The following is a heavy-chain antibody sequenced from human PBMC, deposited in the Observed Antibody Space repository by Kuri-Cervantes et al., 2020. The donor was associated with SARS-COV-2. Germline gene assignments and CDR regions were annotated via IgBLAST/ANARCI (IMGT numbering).Heavy chain of an antibody. V-gene: IGHV1-18*01. J-gene: IGHJ4*02. CDR3: ARPYCTSSTCYDGTFDS. CDR2: ISAYNGNT. Sequence: ASVKVSCKASGYTFTSYGISWVRQAPGQGLEWMGWISAYNGNTNYAQKLQGRVTMTTDTSTSTAYMELRSLRSDDTAMYYCARPYCTSSTCYDGTFDSWGQGTLVTVSS. CDR1: GYTFTSYG. D-gene: IGHD2-2*01.